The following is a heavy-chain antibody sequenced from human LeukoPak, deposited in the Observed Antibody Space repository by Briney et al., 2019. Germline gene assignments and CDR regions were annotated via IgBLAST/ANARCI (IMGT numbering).Heavy chain of an antibody. CDR1: EFTFSDYT. CDR2: IRYDGSNK. V-gene: IGHV3-30*02. J-gene: IGHJ4*02. D-gene: IGHD6-13*01. Sequence: GGSLRLSCAASEFTFSDYTMNWVRQAPGKGLEWVAFIRYDGSNKYYADSVKGRFTISRDNSKNTLYVQMNSLRAEDTAVYYCAKDDSRSWSAFDYWGQGTLVTVSS. CDR3: AKDDSRSWSAFDY.